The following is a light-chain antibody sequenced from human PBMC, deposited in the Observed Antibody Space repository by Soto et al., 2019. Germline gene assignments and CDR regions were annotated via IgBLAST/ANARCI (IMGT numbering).Light chain of an antibody. Sequence: DIQMTQSPSSLSASVGDRVTITCQATQDINHYINWYQQKPGKAPELLIFSAVNSEAGVTSRFSGSGSGTDYTLNITSVQPEDIATYFCQQYDNVPWTFGQGTRVEIK. CDR3: QQYDNVPWT. J-gene: IGKJ1*01. CDR2: SAV. CDR1: QDINHY. V-gene: IGKV1-33*01.